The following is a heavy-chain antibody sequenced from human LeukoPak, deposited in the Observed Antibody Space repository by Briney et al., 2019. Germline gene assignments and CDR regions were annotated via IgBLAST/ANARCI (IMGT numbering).Heavy chain of an antibody. CDR1: GFTVSSKY. Sequence: GGSLRLSCAASGFTVSSKYMSWVRQAPGKGLEWVSVIYTGETTYYADSVKGRFTISRDNSKNTLYLQMDGLGVEDTAVYYCAKVGAVAAVENWGQGTLVTVSS. V-gene: IGHV3-66*01. CDR3: AKVGAVAAVEN. D-gene: IGHD6-19*01. CDR2: IYTGETT. J-gene: IGHJ4*02.